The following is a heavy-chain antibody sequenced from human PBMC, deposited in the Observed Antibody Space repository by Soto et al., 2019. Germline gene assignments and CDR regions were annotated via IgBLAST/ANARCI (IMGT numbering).Heavy chain of an antibody. CDR1: GGSISGYY. Sequence: QVQLQESGPGLLKPSETLSLTCTVSGGSISGYYWCWIRQTPGKGLEWIGYVFSNGVTSYSPSLERRVTILVDTTKNESSLPLTSMTAADTGVYYCARDTSAENWQARCDSWGQGSLVSVSS. D-gene: IGHD1-1*01. V-gene: IGHV4-59*01. CDR2: VFSNGVT. J-gene: IGHJ4*02. CDR3: ARDTSAENWQARCDS.